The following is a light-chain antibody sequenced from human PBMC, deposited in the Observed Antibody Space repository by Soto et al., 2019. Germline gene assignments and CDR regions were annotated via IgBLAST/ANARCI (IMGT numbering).Light chain of an antibody. CDR2: DAS. V-gene: IGKV3-11*01. CDR3: QQRRAWPVT. J-gene: IGKJ4*01. CDR1: QSVSSY. Sequence: ETVLPRAPGTLSMSPGEGATVSCRASQSVSSYLGWYQQKPGQAPRLLIYDASNRATCISARYSGSRYGSAVSPFLRNLEPAQFAVYYCQQRRAWPVTSGGGTKVDIK.